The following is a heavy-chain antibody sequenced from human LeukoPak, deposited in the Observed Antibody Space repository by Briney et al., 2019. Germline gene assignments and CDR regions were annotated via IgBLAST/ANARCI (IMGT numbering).Heavy chain of an antibody. V-gene: IGHV3-23*01. D-gene: IGHD7-27*01. CDR2: ISGSGGSI. J-gene: IGHJ6*02. Sequence: GGSLRLSCTASGFTFSDYAMSWVRQAPGKGLEWVSGISGSGGSIRYADSVKGRFIISRDNSKNTLYLQMNSLRAEDTALYYCAKDISGATYYYYGMDVWGQGTTVTVSS. CDR1: GFTFSDYA. CDR3: AKDISGATYYYYGMDV.